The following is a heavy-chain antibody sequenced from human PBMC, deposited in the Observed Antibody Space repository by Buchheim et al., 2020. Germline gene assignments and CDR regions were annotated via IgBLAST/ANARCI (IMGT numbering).Heavy chain of an antibody. V-gene: IGHV4-61*01. Sequence: QVQLQESGPGLVKPSETLSLTCTVSGGSVSSGSYYWSWIRQPPGKGLEWIGYIYYSGSTNYNPSLKSRVSISVDTSKNQFSLKLRSVTAADTAVYYCARDSLDILTYYYYGMDVWGQGTT. CDR2: IYYSGST. CDR3: ARDSLDILTYYYYGMDV. CDR1: GGSVSSGSYY. D-gene: IGHD2-2*03. J-gene: IGHJ6*02.